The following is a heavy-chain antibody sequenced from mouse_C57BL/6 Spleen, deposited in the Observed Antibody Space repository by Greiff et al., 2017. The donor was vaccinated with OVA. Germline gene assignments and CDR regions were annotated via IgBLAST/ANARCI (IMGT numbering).Heavy chain of an antibody. J-gene: IGHJ4*01. CDR1: GYAFSSYW. D-gene: IGHD4-1*01. V-gene: IGHV1-80*01. CDR2: IYPGDGDT. Sequence: VQLQQSGAELVKPGASVKISCKASGYAFSSYWMNWVKQRPGKGLEWIGQIYPGDGDTNYNGKCKGKATLTADKSSSTAYMQLSSLTSEDSAVYFCAGGTGTRAMDYWGQGTSVTVSS. CDR3: AGGTGTRAMDY.